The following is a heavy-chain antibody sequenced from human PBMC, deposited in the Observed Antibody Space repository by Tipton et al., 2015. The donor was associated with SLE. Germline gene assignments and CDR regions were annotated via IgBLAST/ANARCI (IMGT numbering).Heavy chain of an antibody. CDR2: IYTRGSM. J-gene: IGHJ3*02. CDR3: ARDVVVGAYHDAFDI. CDR1: GGSLTNYY. Sequence: GLVKPSETLSLTCTVSGGSLTNYYWNWIRQPAGKGLEWIGRIYTRGSMNYNPSLKSRVTISIDTSKNQLSLKLSSVTAADTAVYYCARDVVVGAYHDAFDIWGQGTMVTVSS. D-gene: IGHD1-26*01. V-gene: IGHV4-4*07.